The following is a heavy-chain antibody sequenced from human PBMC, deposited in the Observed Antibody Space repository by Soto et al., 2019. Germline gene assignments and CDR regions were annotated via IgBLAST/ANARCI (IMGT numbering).Heavy chain of an antibody. V-gene: IGHV4-59*08. CDR2: IFRTGST. D-gene: IGHD6-19*01. CDR3: ARPSKEWLANHAFDI. J-gene: IGHJ3*02. Sequence: QVQLQESGPGLVKSSETLSLTCTVSGGSISNSYWSWIRQPPGKGLEWIGFIFRTGSTNYNPSVKSRVTMSVDTSKNQFSLNLRSVTAADTAVYYCARPSKEWLANHAFDIWGQGTMVTVSS. CDR1: GGSISNSY.